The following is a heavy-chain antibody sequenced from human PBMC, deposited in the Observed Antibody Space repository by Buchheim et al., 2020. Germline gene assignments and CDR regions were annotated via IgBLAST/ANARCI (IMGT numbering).Heavy chain of an antibody. CDR1: GFTFSHYG. D-gene: IGHD1-14*01. V-gene: IGHV3-23*01. CDR2: ISGSGGTT. J-gene: IGHJ4*02. CDR3: VTTNGGSTGYVDY. Sequence: EVQVLQSGGGLIQPGGSLRLACAVSGFTFSHYGMNWVRQAPGKGLEWVSGISGSGGTTYYIDSVKGRFTISRDNSKNTLYLQMSSLRVEDTAEYYWVTTNGGSTGYVDYWGQGTL.